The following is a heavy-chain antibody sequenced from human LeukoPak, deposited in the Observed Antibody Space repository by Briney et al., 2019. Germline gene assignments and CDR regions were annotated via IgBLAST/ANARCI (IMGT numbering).Heavy chain of an antibody. D-gene: IGHD3-22*01. J-gene: IGHJ4*02. CDR1: GGSLTTTAYY. Sequence: SETLSLTCTVSGGSLTTTAYYWGWIRQPPGKGLEWIGNIFYSGSTYHNPSLKSRLTMSVDTSKNQFSLNLSSVTAADTAVYYCARGGYYGDYWGQGTLVTVSS. V-gene: IGHV4-39*01. CDR2: IFYSGST. CDR3: ARGGYYGDY.